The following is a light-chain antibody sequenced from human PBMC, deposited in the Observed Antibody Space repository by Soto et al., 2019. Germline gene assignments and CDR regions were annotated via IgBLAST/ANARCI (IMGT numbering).Light chain of an antibody. Sequence: QSVLTQPPSVSGAPGQRVTISCTGSSSNIGAGYDVHWYQQLPGTAPKLLIYGNSNRPSGVPDRFPGSKSGTSASLAITGLQAEDEADYYCQSYDSRLSGYVVFGGGTKLTVL. V-gene: IGLV1-40*01. CDR1: SSNIGAGYD. CDR3: QSYDSRLSGYVV. CDR2: GNS. J-gene: IGLJ2*01.